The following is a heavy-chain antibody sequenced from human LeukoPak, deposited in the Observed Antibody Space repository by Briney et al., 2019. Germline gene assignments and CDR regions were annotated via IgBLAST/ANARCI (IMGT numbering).Heavy chain of an antibody. CDR3: VSGRDSGY. Sequence: GGSLRLSCAASGFTFSSYWMSWVRLAPGKGLEWVANIKEDGTETYYVDSVKGRFTISRDNAKNSLYLQMNSLRVEDTAVYYCVSGRDSGYWGQGTLVIVSS. J-gene: IGHJ4*02. D-gene: IGHD6-19*01. CDR2: IKEDGTET. V-gene: IGHV3-7*01. CDR1: GFTFSSYW.